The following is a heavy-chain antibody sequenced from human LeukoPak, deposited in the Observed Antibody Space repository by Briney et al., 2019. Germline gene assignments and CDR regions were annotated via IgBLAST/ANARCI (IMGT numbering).Heavy chain of an antibody. J-gene: IGHJ4*02. D-gene: IGHD4-17*01. Sequence: GGSLRLSCAASGFTFSSYAMSWLRQAPGKGLEWFSAISGSGGSTYYADSVKGRFTISRDNSKNTLYLQMNSLRAEDTAVYYCAKARYGDYVAPVGGPFDYWGQGTLVTVSS. CDR2: ISGSGGST. CDR1: GFTFSSYA. V-gene: IGHV3-23*01. CDR3: AKARYGDYVAPVGGPFDY.